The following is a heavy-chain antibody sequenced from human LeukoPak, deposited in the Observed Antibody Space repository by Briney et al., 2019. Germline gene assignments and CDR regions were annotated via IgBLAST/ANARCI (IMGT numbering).Heavy chain of an antibody. CDR1: GYTFTGYY. V-gene: IGHV1-2*02. Sequence: ASVKVSCKASGYTFTGYYMHWVQQAPGQGLEWMGWINPNSGGTNYAQKFQGRVTMTRDTSISTAYMELSRLRSDDTAVYYCASRPGFTAMDFFDYWGQGTLVTVSS. CDR2: INPNSGGT. CDR3: ASRPGFTAMDFFDY. D-gene: IGHD5-18*01. J-gene: IGHJ4*02.